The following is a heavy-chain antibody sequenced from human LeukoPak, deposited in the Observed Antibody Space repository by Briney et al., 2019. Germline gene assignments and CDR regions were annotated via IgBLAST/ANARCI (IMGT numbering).Heavy chain of an antibody. D-gene: IGHD3-10*01. V-gene: IGHV3-30*04. CDR1: GFTFSSYA. CDR3: AKDGLWFGESEYYYFMDV. CDR2: ISYDGSNK. Sequence: PGGSLRLSCAASGFTFSSYAMHWVRQAPGKGLEWVAVISYDGSNKYYADSVKGRFTISRDNSKNTLYLQMNTLRAEDTAVYHCAKDGLWFGESEYYYFMDVWGKGTTVTISS. J-gene: IGHJ6*03.